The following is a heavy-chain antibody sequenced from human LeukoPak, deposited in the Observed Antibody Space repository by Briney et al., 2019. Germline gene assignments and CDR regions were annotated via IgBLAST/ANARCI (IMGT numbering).Heavy chain of an antibody. V-gene: IGHV3-30*03. CDR2: ISYDGSNK. J-gene: IGHJ4*02. D-gene: IGHD6-19*01. CDR1: GFTFSNYG. Sequence: GRSLRLSCAASGFTFSNYGMYWVRQAPGKGLEWVAVISYDGSNKYYADSVKGRFTISRDNSKNSLYLQMNSLRAEDTAVYYCARGEQWLVKKPFDYWGQGTLVTVSS. CDR3: ARGEQWLVKKPFDY.